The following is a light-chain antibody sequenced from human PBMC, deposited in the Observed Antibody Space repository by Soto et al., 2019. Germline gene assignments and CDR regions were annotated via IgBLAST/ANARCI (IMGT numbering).Light chain of an antibody. CDR3: QKYNSYPYS. J-gene: IGKJ2*03. CDR2: KAS. CDR1: QTIFSW. Sequence: IPMTQSPSTLSASVGDRVSITCRASQTIFSWLAWYQQKPGKAPKLVIYKASSLESGVPSRYSGSGSGTEFTLTISGLQPDDFATYYCQKYNSYPYSFGQGTKLEIK. V-gene: IGKV1-5*03.